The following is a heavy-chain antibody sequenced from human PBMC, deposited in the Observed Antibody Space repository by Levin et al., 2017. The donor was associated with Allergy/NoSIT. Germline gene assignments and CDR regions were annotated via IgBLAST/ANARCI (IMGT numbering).Heavy chain of an antibody. CDR3: AKDGQAFNGVYDYMDV. CDR2: IGGGDT. D-gene: IGHD3-3*02. CDR1: GFNFSIHA. J-gene: IGHJ6*03. Sequence: GGSLRLSCVASGFNFSIHAMSWIRQAPGKGLEWVSSIGGGDTYYADSVRGRFTISRDNSKSTVYLQMNSLGAEDAAVYHGAKDGQAFNGVYDYMDVWGKGTTVTVSS. V-gene: IGHV3-23*01.